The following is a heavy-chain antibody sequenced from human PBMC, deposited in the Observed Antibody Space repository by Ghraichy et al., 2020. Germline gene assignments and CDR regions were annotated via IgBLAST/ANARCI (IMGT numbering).Heavy chain of an antibody. D-gene: IGHD4-17*01. Sequence: GGSLRLSCAASGFTFSSYGMHWVRQAPGKGLEWVAVISYDGSNKYYADSVKGRFTISRDNSKNTLYLQMNSLRAEDTAVYYCAKIEATVTTTFYFDYWGQGTLVTVSS. J-gene: IGHJ4*02. CDR3: AKIEATVTTTFYFDY. CDR1: GFTFSSYG. V-gene: IGHV3-30*18. CDR2: ISYDGSNK.